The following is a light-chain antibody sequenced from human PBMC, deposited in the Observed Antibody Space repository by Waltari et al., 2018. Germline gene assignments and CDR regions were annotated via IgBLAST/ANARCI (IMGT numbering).Light chain of an antibody. CDR2: DAS. V-gene: IGKV3-11*01. CDR3: QQRTSWPT. J-gene: IGKJ3*01. CDR1: QSVSSY. Sequence: EIVLTQSPATLSLSPGERATLSCRASQSVSSYLAWYQQKPGQGPRLLIYDASNRATGIPARFSVSGSGTDFTLTISSLEPEDFAVYYCQQRTSWPTFGPGTKVDIK.